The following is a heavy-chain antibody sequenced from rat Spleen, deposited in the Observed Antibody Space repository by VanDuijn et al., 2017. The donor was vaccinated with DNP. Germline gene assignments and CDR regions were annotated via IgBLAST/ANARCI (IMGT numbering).Heavy chain of an antibody. V-gene: IGHV2S12*01. D-gene: IGHD1-4*01. CDR3: TRTTRPSAMDA. J-gene: IGHJ4*01. Sequence: QVQLKESGPGLVQPSQTLSLTCTVSGFSLTNYHVDWVRQPPGKGLEWIAAMSSGGSTYYNSALKSRLSISRDTSKNQVFLKMNSLQTDDTGTYYCTRTTRPSAMDAWGQGTSVTVSS. CDR1: GFSLTNYH. CDR2: MSSGGST.